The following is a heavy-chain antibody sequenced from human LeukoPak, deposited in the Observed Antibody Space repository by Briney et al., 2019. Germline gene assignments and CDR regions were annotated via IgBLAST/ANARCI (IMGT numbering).Heavy chain of an antibody. CDR3: ARVPWYYDSSGYPGYYYYMDV. J-gene: IGHJ6*03. D-gene: IGHD3-22*01. V-gene: IGHV4-59*11. CDR1: GDSISSHY. Sequence: SETLSLTCTVSGDSISSHYWSWIRQPPGKGLEWIGYISYSGRTNYNPSLKSRVTISIDTSKIQFSLKLTSVTAADTAVYYCARVPWYYDSSGYPGYYYYMDVWGKGTTVTVSS. CDR2: ISYSGRT.